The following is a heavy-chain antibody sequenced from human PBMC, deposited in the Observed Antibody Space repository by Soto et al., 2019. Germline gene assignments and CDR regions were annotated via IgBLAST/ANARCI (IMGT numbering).Heavy chain of an antibody. V-gene: IGHV1-69*01. CDR1: GGTFGSYA. CDR3: ARSQGSSTSLEIYYYYYYGMDV. J-gene: IGHJ6*02. Sequence: QVQLVQSGAEVKKPGSSVKVSCKASGGTFGSYAISWVRQAPGQGLEWMGGIIPIPGTASYAQKFQGRVTIAADESTSTAYMELSSLRSEDPAVYYCARSQGSSTSLEIYYYYYYGMDVWGQGTTVTVSS. D-gene: IGHD2-2*01. CDR2: IIPIPGTA.